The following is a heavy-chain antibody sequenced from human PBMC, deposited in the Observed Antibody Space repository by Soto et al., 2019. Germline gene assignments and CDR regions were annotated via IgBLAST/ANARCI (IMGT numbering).Heavy chain of an antibody. D-gene: IGHD3-3*01. CDR3: ARGALGRGYHQYYYYYYGMDV. J-gene: IGHJ6*02. Sequence: EVQLVESGGGLVQPGGSLRLSCAASGFTFSDHYMDWVRQAPGKGLEWVGRTRNKANSYTTEYAASVKGRFTISRDDSKNSLYLQMNSLKTEDTAVYYGARGALGRGYHQYYYYYYGMDVWGQGTTVTVSS. CDR1: GFTFSDHY. V-gene: IGHV3-72*01. CDR2: TRNKANSYTT.